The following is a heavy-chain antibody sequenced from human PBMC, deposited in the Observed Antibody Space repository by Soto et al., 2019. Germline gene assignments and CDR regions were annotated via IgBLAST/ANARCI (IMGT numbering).Heavy chain of an antibody. J-gene: IGHJ4*02. CDR2: LIPLFGTT. CDR1: GGTFSGHA. CDR3: ARGPNWGYRFDS. Sequence: QVQLVQSGAEVKKPGSSVKVSCEASGGTFSGHAISWVRQAPGQGPEWMGGLIPLFGTTQHAQNFQDRLTITAGKSTSTAYMELTSMRFEDTAIYYCARGPNWGYRFDSWGQGTLVTVSS. V-gene: IGHV1-69*06. D-gene: IGHD7-27*01.